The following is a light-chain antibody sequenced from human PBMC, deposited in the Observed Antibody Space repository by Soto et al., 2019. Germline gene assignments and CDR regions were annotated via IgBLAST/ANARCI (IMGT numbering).Light chain of an antibody. Sequence: ALTQPASVSGSPGQSITISCTGTSSDVDGYNYVSWYQYHPGKAPKLMIYDVNNRPSGVSNRFSGSKSGNTASLTISGLQAEDEADYYCSSFTISRNTVIFGGGTKVTVL. J-gene: IGLJ2*01. CDR3: SSFTISRNTVI. CDR2: DVN. V-gene: IGLV2-14*01. CDR1: SSDVDGYNY.